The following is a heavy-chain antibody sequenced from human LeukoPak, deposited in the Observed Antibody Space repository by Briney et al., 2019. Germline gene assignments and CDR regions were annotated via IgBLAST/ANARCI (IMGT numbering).Heavy chain of an antibody. J-gene: IGHJ4*02. CDR1: GFTFSSYG. D-gene: IGHD5-18*01. Sequence: GRSLRLSCAASGFTFSSYGMHWVRQAPGKGLEWVAVISYDGSNKYYADSVKGRFTISRDNSKNTLYLQMNSLRAEDTAVYYCAKDTSWIQLEGFDYWGQGTLVTVSS. V-gene: IGHV3-30*18. CDR3: AKDTSWIQLEGFDY. CDR2: ISYDGSNK.